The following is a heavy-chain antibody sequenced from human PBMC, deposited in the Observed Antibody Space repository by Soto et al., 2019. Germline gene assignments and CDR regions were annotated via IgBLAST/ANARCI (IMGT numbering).Heavy chain of an antibody. D-gene: IGHD3-22*01. Sequence: SETLSLTCTVSGGSISSGDYYWSWIRQPPGKGLGWIGYIYYSGSTYYNPPLKSRVTISVDTSKNQFSLKLSSVTAADTAVYYCARAYRYYDRRFDPWGQGTLVTVSS. CDR3: ARAYRYYDRRFDP. J-gene: IGHJ5*02. CDR2: IYYSGST. V-gene: IGHV4-30-4*01. CDR1: GGSISSGDYY.